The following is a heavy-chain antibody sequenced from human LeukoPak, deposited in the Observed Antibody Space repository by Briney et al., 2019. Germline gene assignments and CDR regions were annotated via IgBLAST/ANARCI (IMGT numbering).Heavy chain of an antibody. V-gene: IGHV4-59*01. Sequence: GSLRLSCAASGFTFSSYAMSWIRQPPGKGLEWIGYIYYSGSTNYNPSLKSRVTISVDTSKNQFSLKLSSVTAADTAVYYCARTHRDGYNPPFDYWGQGTLVTVSS. J-gene: IGHJ4*02. CDR1: GFTFSSYA. CDR3: ARTHRDGYNPPFDY. CDR2: IYYSGST. D-gene: IGHD5-24*01.